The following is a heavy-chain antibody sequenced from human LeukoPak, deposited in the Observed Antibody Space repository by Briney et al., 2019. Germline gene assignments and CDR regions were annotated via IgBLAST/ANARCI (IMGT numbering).Heavy chain of an antibody. J-gene: IGHJ4*02. D-gene: IGHD6-13*01. CDR1: GFTFSSYA. CDR2: ISYDGSNK. V-gene: IGHV3-30*04. Sequence: GRSLRLSCAASGFTFSSYAMHWVRQAPGKGLEWVAVISYDGSNKYYADSVKGRFTISRDNSKNTLYLQMNSLRAEDTAVYYCARDPQFQQLVMWGPYYFDYWGQGTLVTVSS. CDR3: ARDPQFQQLVMWGPYYFDY.